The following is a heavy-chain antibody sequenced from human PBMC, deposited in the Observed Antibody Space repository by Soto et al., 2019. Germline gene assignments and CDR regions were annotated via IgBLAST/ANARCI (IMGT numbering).Heavy chain of an antibody. Sequence: QVQLVQSGAEVKKPGASVKGSCKTSGHTLINYYMHWVRQAPGQGLDWLGKIDPSGNGTSYAERFQGRITLTSDTYTKTVYVELSSLRSEDTAIYYCAINYYDSSGYLYWGQGTLVTVSS. CDR2: IDPSGNGT. CDR1: GHTLINYY. V-gene: IGHV1-46*01. J-gene: IGHJ4*02. CDR3: AINYYDSSGYLY. D-gene: IGHD3-22*01.